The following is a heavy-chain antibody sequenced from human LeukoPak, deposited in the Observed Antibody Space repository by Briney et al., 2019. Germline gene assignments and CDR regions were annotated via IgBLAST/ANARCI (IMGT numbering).Heavy chain of an antibody. Sequence: GGSLRLSCAGSGFSFNNAWMSWVRQAPGKGLERVGRIKNKADGGTKDYATPVKGRFTISRDDSKKTVYLEMNSLRTEDTAVYYCTTDKDNSDWLLSAPDDAFDIWGQGTMVTVSS. CDR2: IKNKADGGTK. J-gene: IGHJ3*02. CDR1: GFSFNNAW. V-gene: IGHV3-15*01. CDR3: TTDKDNSDWLLSAPDDAFDI. D-gene: IGHD3-9*01.